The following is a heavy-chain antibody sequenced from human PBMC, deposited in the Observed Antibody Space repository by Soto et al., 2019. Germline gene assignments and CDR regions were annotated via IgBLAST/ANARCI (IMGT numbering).Heavy chain of an antibody. D-gene: IGHD1-26*01. CDR2: IYYSGST. Sequence: PSETLSLTCTVSGGSVSSGSYYWSWIRQPPGKGLEWIGYIYYSGSTNYNPSLKSRVTISVDTSKNQFSLRAEETAVYYCARRHDQLSYLDHWGQGALVTVSS. CDR1: GGSVSSGSYY. J-gene: IGHJ4*02. CDR3: QLSYLDH. V-gene: IGHV4-61*01.